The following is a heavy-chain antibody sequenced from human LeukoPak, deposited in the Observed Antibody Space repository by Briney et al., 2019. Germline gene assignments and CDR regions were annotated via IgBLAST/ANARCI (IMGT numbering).Heavy chain of an antibody. D-gene: IGHD3-22*01. Sequence: GGSLRLSCAASGFTFSSYAMHWVRQAPGKGLEWVAVISYDGSNKYYADSVKGRFTISRDNSKNTLYLQMNSLRAEDTAVYYCARPAGYDSSGYFRWGQGTLVTVSS. J-gene: IGHJ4*02. CDR2: ISYDGSNK. CDR3: ARPAGYDSSGYFR. CDR1: GFTFSSYA. V-gene: IGHV3-30-3*01.